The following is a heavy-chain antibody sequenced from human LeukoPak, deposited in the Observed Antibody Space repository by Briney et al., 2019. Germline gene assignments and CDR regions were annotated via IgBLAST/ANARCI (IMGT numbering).Heavy chain of an antibody. CDR1: GGSISSYY. CDR2: IYYSGST. Sequence: SETLSLTCTVSGGSISSYYWSWIRQPPGKGLEWIGYIYYSGSTNYNPSLKSRVTISVDTSKNQFSLKLSSVTAADTAVYYCARGVHWGGVNHVDYWGQGTLVTVSS. CDR3: ARGVHWGGVNHVDY. D-gene: IGHD1-14*01. V-gene: IGHV4-59*12. J-gene: IGHJ4*02.